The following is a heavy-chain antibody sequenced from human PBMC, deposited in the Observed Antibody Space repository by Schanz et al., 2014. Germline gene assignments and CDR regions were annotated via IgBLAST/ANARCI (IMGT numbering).Heavy chain of an antibody. Sequence: EVQLVQSGGGLVQPGGSLRLSCAASGFTFSSHWMHWVRQDPGKGLVWVARINSVGSNTDYADSVTGRFTISRDNAKNTLDLQMDSLRAEDTAVYFCAKKVPAYNPFDSWGQGTLGTVSS. CDR2: INSVGSNT. CDR1: GFTFSSHW. CDR3: AKKVPAYNPFDS. V-gene: IGHV3-74*01. J-gene: IGHJ4*02. D-gene: IGHD1-1*01.